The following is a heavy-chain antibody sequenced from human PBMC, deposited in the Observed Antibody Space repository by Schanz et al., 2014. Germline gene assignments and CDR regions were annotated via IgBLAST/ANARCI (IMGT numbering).Heavy chain of an antibody. V-gene: IGHV3-11*05. J-gene: IGHJ6*02. CDR2: ISGSSIHK. D-gene: IGHD3-3*01. CDR3: ARFLARYQYYGVDV. Sequence: QVYLVKSGGDLVKPGGSLRLSCAASGFTFSDYYMAWIRQAPGKGLEWVSHISGSSIHKNYADSVKGRFSISRDNGETSVYLQINSLRVEDTAVYYCARFLARYQYYGVDVWGQGTTXIVSS. CDR1: GFTFSDYY.